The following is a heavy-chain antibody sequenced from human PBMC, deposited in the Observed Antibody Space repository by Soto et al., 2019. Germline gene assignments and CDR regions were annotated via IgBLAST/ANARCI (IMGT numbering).Heavy chain of an antibody. V-gene: IGHV4-4*07. CDR2: IYSSGNT. CDR1: GGTISGYY. J-gene: IGHJ5*02. D-gene: IGHD3-3*01. CDR3: ARGQRFSDWFDP. Sequence: SETLSLTCSVSGGTISGYYWTWIRQPAGKGLEWIGCIYSSGNTKYNPSLQSRVTMSLDTSNNQFSLRLTSVTAADTAVYYCARGQRFSDWFDPWGQGTLVTVSS.